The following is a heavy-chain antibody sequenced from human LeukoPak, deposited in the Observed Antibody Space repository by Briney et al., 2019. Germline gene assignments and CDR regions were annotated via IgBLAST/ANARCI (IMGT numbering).Heavy chain of an antibody. CDR3: AKDLGFDSSGYFDY. CDR1: GFTFSSYG. D-gene: IGHD3-22*01. CDR2: ISGSGGST. V-gene: IGHV3-23*01. Sequence: GGSLRLSCAASGFTFSSYGMSWVRQAPGKGLEWVSAISGSGGSTYYADSVKGRFTISRDNSKNTLYLQMNSLRAEDTAVYYCAKDLGFDSSGYFDYWGQGTLVTVSS. J-gene: IGHJ4*02.